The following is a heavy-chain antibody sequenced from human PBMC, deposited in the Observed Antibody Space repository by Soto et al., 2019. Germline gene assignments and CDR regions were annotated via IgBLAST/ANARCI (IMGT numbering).Heavy chain of an antibody. CDR3: AICSGGSCYSSWFDP. Sequence: ASVKVSCKVSGYTLTELSMHRVRQAPGKGLEWMGGFDPEDGETIYAQKFQGRVTMTEDTSTDTAYMELSSLRSEDTAVYYCAICSGGSCYSSWFDPWGQGTLVTVSS. J-gene: IGHJ5*02. CDR1: GYTLTELS. V-gene: IGHV1-24*01. D-gene: IGHD2-15*01. CDR2: FDPEDGET.